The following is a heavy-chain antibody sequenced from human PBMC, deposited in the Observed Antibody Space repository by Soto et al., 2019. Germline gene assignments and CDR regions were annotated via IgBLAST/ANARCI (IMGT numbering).Heavy chain of an antibody. V-gene: IGHV3-30-3*01. D-gene: IGHD3-22*01. Sequence: SLRLSCAASGFTFSSYAMHWVRQAPGKGLEWVAVISYDGSNKYYADSVKGRFTISRDNSKNTLYLQMNSLRAEDTAVYYHARATLPHITMMVADDWGQGTLDTV. J-gene: IGHJ4*02. CDR2: ISYDGSNK. CDR1: GFTFSSYA. CDR3: ARATLPHITMMVADD.